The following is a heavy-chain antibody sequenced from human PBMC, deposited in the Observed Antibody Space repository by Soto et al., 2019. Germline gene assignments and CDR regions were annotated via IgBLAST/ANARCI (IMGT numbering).Heavy chain of an antibody. CDR1: GVSISSNYY. V-gene: IGHV4-4*02. CDR2: ISHIGSV. D-gene: IGHD3-3*01. J-gene: IGHJ4*02. CDR3: ARIFGWYAIDY. Sequence: QVLLQESGPGLVQPSGTLSLSCVVSGVSISSNYYWGWVRQPPGKVLEWLGDISHIGSVNYTPSLNSRVTIAMDKTQNQFSLKVSSVTAADTAVYSGARIFGWYAIDYWGQGTLVLVSS.